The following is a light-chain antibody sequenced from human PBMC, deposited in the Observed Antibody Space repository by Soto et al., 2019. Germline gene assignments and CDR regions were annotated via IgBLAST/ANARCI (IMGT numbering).Light chain of an antibody. Sequence: QSLLTQPPSISGAPRQRGTISFTGSPPKNRSSHDVYWFQQIPGKAPKLVIHSNSIRPSGVPDRFSSSKSGTSASLAITGLQAEDEAVYYCQSYDNMVSAYNYVFGSGTKVTVL. CDR3: QSYDNMVSAYNYV. V-gene: IGLV1-40*01. J-gene: IGLJ1*01. CDR1: PPKNRSSHD. CDR2: SNS.